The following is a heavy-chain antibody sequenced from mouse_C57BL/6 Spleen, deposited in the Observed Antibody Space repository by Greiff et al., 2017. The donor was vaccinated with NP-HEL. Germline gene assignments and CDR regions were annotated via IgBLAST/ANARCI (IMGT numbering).Heavy chain of an antibody. CDR3: ARSPDGYHAMDY. J-gene: IGHJ4*01. CDR2: IHPNSGST. CDR1: GYTFTSYW. D-gene: IGHD2-3*01. V-gene: IGHV1-64*01. Sequence: VQLQQPGAELVKPGASVKLSCKASGYTFTSYWMHWVKQRPGQGLEWIGMIHPNSGSTNYNEKFKSKATLTVDKSSSTAYMQLSSLTSEDSAVYYCARSPDGYHAMDYWGQGTSVTVSS.